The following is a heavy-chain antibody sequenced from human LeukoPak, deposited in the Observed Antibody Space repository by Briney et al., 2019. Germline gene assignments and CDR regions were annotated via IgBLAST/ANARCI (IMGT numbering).Heavy chain of an antibody. V-gene: IGHV3-30*18. D-gene: IGHD3-16*01. CDR1: GFTFRSYG. CDR2: ISYDETIE. J-gene: IGHJ4*02. Sequence: GGSLRLSCATSGFTFRSYGMHWVRQAPGRGLEWVATISYDETIEDYADSVKGRFTVSRDNSKNTLYVQMNSLRPEDTAVYHCAKDRYAYGGEGSYFDYWGQGTLVIVSS. CDR3: AKDRYAYGGEGSYFDY.